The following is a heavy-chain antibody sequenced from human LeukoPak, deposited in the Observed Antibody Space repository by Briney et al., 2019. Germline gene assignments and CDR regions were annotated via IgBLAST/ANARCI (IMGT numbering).Heavy chain of an antibody. D-gene: IGHD3-22*01. Sequence: GASVKVSCKASGYTFTSYGISWVRQAPGQGLEWMGWISAYNGNTNYAQKLQGRVTMTTDTSTSTAYMELRSLRSDDTAVYYCAREGSGYYDSSGYYETDYWGQGTLVTVSS. V-gene: IGHV1-18*01. CDR1: GYTFTSYG. J-gene: IGHJ4*02. CDR3: AREGSGYYDSSGYYETDY. CDR2: ISAYNGNT.